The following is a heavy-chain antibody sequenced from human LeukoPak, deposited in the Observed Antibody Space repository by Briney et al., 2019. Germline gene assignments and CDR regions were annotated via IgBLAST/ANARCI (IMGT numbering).Heavy chain of an antibody. V-gene: IGHV4-34*01. CDR2: INDYTGDT. D-gene: IGHD4-17*01. J-gene: IGHJ5*02. CDR1: GGSLTDYF. Sequence: SETLALTCSVYGGSLTDYFWTWIRQSPGKGLEWIGEINDYTGDTKYNPSLNSRVSISLEKSKNQFSLELRSVTAADTAVYYCARGTKHRLRRDNWFDPWGQGTLVTVSS. CDR3: ARGTKHRLRRDNWFDP.